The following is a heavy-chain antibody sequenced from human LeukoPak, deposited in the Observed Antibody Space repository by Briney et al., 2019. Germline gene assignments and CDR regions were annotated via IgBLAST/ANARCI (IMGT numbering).Heavy chain of an antibody. J-gene: IGHJ4*02. D-gene: IGHD1-1*01. CDR1: GGSISSSNSY. CDR2: IYYSGST. CDR3: AKNEDGTMFDY. Sequence: PSETLSLTCTVSGGSISSSNSYWGWIRQPPGKGLEWIGRIYYSGSTSYNPSLKSRVTISLGPSRNQFSLNMRSVNAADTAIYYCAKNEDGTMFDYWGQGTLVTVSS. V-gene: IGHV4-39*01.